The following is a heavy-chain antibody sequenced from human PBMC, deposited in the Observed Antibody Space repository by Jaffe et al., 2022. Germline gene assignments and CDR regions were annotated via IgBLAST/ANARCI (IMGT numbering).Heavy chain of an antibody. D-gene: IGHD2-2*01. J-gene: IGHJ4*02. V-gene: IGHV4-61*02. CDR2: IYTSGST. CDR3: AREVGNFDY. Sequence: QVQLQESGPGLVKPSQTLSLTCTVSGGSISSGSYYWSWIRQPAGKGLEWIGRIYTSGSTNYNPSLKSRVTISVDTSKNQFSLKLSSVTAADTAVYYCAREVGNFDYWGQGTLVTVSS. CDR1: GGSISSGSYY.